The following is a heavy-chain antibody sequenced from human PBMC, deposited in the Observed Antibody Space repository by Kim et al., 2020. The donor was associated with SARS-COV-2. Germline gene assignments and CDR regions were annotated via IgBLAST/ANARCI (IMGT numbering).Heavy chain of an antibody. Sequence: SLKSRLTISIDTSKNPFSLKLSSVTAADTAVYYCARELDVYYGSGSYYNTWGQGTLVTVSS. CDR3: ARELDVYYGSGSYYNT. J-gene: IGHJ4*02. D-gene: IGHD3-10*01. V-gene: IGHV4-31*02.